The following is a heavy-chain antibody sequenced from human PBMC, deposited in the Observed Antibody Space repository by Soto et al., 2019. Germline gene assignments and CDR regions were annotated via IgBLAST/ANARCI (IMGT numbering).Heavy chain of an antibody. J-gene: IGHJ5*02. CDR2: ISSNGGNT. Sequence: GGSLRLSCSASGFTFSSYGIHWVRQAPGKGLKYVSAISSNGGNTYYADSVKGRFTISRDNSKNTLYLQMNSLRVEDTAVYYCVNDPYSSSSSWFDTWGQGTLVTVSS. CDR1: GFTFSSYG. V-gene: IGHV3-64D*06. D-gene: IGHD6-19*01. CDR3: VNDPYSSSSSWFDT.